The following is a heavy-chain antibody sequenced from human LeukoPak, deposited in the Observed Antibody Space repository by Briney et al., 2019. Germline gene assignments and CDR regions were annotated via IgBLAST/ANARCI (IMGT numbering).Heavy chain of an antibody. CDR2: IKSKTDGGTT. V-gene: IGHV3-15*01. CDR1: RFTFSNAW. CDR3: TTEYRDSSGWYGAFDI. J-gene: IGHJ3*02. Sequence: GGSLRLSCAASRFTFSNAWMSWVRQAPGKGLEWVGRIKSKTDGGTTDYAAPVKGRFTISRDDSKNTLYLQMNSLKIEDTAVYYCTTEYRDSSGWYGAFDIWGQGTMVTVSS. D-gene: IGHD6-19*01.